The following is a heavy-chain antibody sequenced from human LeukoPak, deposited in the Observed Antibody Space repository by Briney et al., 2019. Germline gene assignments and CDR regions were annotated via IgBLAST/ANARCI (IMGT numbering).Heavy chain of an antibody. Sequence: PGGSLRLSCAASGFSFSSYWMSWVRQAPGKGLEWVAYIKQDGSEKYYVDSVKGRFTISRDSAKNSLYLQMNSLRAEDTAVYYCARDFGSSSSFDYWGQGTLVTVSS. CDR1: GFSFSSYW. J-gene: IGHJ4*02. D-gene: IGHD6-13*01. V-gene: IGHV3-7*01. CDR3: ARDFGSSSSFDY. CDR2: IKQDGSEK.